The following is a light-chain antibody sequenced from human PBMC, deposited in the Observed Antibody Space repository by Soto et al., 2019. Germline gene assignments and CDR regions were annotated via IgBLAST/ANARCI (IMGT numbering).Light chain of an antibody. CDR1: ISNIGNNY. Sequence: QSVLTQPSSVSGTPGQGVTISCSGSISNIGNNYVYWFQQLPGTAPKVLSNRNDQRPSGVPDRFSGSKSGTPASLAISGLRSGDEADYYCAAWDATVRSYVFGTGTKVTVL. J-gene: IGLJ1*01. CDR3: AAWDATVRSYV. V-gene: IGLV1-47*01. CDR2: RND.